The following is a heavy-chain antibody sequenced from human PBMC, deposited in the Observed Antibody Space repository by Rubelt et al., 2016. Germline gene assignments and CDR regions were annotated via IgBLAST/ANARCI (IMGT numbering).Heavy chain of an antibody. CDR1: GYSISSGYH. CDR3: ARCPYYYGSGRLNWFDP. CDR2: IYHSGST. Sequence: QVQLQESGPGLVKPSETLSLTCTVSGYSISSGYHWGWIRQPPGKGLEWIGSIYHSGSTYYNPSLRSRLTISVDTSKNQFSLNLSSVTAADTAVYYCARCPYYYGSGRLNWFDPWGQGTLVTVSS. D-gene: IGHD3-10*01. V-gene: IGHV4-38-2*02. J-gene: IGHJ5*02.